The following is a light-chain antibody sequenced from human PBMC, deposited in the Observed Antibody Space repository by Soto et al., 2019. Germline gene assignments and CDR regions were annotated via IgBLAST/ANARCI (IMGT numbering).Light chain of an antibody. V-gene: IGLV1-44*01. CDR2: DNN. J-gene: IGLJ1*01. CDR1: SSNIGINA. CDR3: ASWDDSLNGLL. Sequence: VLTQPPSASGTPGQRVTISFSGSSSNIGINAVNWYQQLPGTAPKLLMYDNNQRPSGVPDRVSGSKSGTSASLAISGLQSDDEADYYCASWDDSLNGLLFGTGTKVTVL.